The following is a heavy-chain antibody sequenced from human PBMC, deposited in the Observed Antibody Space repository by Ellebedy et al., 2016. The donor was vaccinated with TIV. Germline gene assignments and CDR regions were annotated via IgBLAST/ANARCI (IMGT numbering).Heavy chain of an antibody. V-gene: IGHV4-59*13. D-gene: IGHD6-13*01. CDR3: ARETRGIAAAGTRTHYYYYGMDV. Sequence: SETLSLXCSVSGGSISSYYWSWIRQPPGKGLEWIGYIYYSGSTNYNPSLKSRVTISVDTSKNQFSLKLSSVTAADTAVYYCARETRGIAAAGTRTHYYYYGMDVWGQGTTVTVSS. CDR1: GGSISSYY. CDR2: IYYSGST. J-gene: IGHJ6*02.